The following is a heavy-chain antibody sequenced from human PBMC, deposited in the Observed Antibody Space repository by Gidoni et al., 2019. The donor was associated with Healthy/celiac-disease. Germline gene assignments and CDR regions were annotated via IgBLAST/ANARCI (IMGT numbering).Heavy chain of an antibody. V-gene: IGHV4-59*01. CDR3: AASYSSGWLYYYYGMDV. Sequence: QVQLQESGPGLVKPSETLSLTCPVSGGSISSYYWRWIRQPPGKGLEWIGYIYYSGSTNYNPSLKSRVTISVDTSKNQFSLKLSSVTAADTAVYYCAASYSSGWLYYYYGMDVWGQGTTVTVSS. J-gene: IGHJ6*02. CDR2: IYYSGST. D-gene: IGHD6-19*01. CDR1: GGSISSYY.